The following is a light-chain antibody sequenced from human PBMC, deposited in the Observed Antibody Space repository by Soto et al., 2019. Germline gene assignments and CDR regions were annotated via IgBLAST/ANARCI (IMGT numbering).Light chain of an antibody. CDR1: QTVERW. J-gene: IGKJ2*01. CDR3: QQYKDYVYT. V-gene: IGKV1-5*01. Sequence: DIQMTQSPSTLSASVGDGVIITCRASQTVERWMAWYQQKPGKAPKLLISDVSTLERGVPSRFSGSGSATEFTLTISGLQPDDFATYYCQQYKDYVYTFGQGTKVESK. CDR2: DVS.